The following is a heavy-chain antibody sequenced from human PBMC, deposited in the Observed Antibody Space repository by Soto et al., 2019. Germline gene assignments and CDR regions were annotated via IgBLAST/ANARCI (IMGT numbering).Heavy chain of an antibody. Sequence: EVQLLESGGGLVQPGGSLRLSCAASGFTFSSYAMSWVRQAPGKGLEWVSAISGSGGSTYYADSVKGRFTISRDNSKNTLYLQMNSLRAEDTAVYYCAKGLPHGDYTLRAFDIWGQGTMVTVSS. D-gene: IGHD4-17*01. J-gene: IGHJ3*02. CDR3: AKGLPHGDYTLRAFDI. CDR2: ISGSGGST. CDR1: GFTFSSYA. V-gene: IGHV3-23*01.